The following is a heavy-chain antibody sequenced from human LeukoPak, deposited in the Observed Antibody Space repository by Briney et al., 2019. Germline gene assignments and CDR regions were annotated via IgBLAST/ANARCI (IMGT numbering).Heavy chain of an antibody. CDR1: GFTFSSYS. V-gene: IGHV3-21*01. J-gene: IGHJ4*02. Sequence: PGGSLRLSCAASGFTFSSYSMNWVRQAPGKGLEWVSSISSSSSYIYYADSVKGRFTISRDNAKNSLYLQMNSLRAEDTAVYYCARDEDSSGYYYPEDDYWGQGTLVTVSS. CDR2: ISSSSSYI. D-gene: IGHD3-22*01. CDR3: ARDEDSSGYYYPEDDY.